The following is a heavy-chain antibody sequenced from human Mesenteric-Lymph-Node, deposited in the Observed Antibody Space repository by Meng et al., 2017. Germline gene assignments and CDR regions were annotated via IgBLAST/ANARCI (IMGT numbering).Heavy chain of an antibody. V-gene: IGHV3-48*03. CDR2: ISSTGSTT. CDR3: ARITAILGG. CDR1: GFNFRSYE. J-gene: IGHJ4*02. Sequence: GGSLRLSCAASGFNFRSYEINWVRQAPGKGLEWVSYISSTGSTTHYSDSVKGRFTISRDNAKNSLYLQMNSVTAEDTAVYYCARITAILGGWGQGTLVTVSS. D-gene: IGHD2-21*02.